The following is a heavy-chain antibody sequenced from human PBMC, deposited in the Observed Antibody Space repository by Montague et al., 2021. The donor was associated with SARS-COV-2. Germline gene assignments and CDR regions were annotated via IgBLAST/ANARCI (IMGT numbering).Heavy chain of an antibody. CDR3: AHRPGYNFGNPYFDY. CDR2: IYWDDDK. D-gene: IGHD5-18*01. V-gene: IGHV2-5*02. Sequence: PALVKPTQTLTLTCTFSGFSLCTSGVGVGWIRQPPGKALEWLALIYWDDDKRYSPSLKSRLTITKDTSKNQVVLTMTNVDPVDTATYFCAHRPGYNFGNPYFDYWGQGTLVTVSS. J-gene: IGHJ4*02. CDR1: GFSLCTSGVG.